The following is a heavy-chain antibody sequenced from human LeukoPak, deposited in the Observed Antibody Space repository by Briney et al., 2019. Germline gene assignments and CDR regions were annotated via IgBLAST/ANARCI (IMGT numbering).Heavy chain of an antibody. V-gene: IGHV1-46*01. CDR1: GYTFTSYY. D-gene: IGHD6-13*01. CDR3: ARGAYSSSWYVIAVAGTYYYYGMDV. Sequence: ASVTVSCKASGYTFTSYYMHWVRQAPGQGLEWMGIINPSGGSTSYAQKFQGRVTMTRDTSTSTVYMELNSLRSEDTAVYYCARGAYSSSWYVIAVAGTYYYYGMDVWGQGTTVTVSS. J-gene: IGHJ6*02. CDR2: INPSGGST.